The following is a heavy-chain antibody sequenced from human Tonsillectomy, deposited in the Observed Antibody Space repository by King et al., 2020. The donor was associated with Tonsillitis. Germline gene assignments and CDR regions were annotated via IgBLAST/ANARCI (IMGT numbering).Heavy chain of an antibody. CDR3: TTDYYERGGYYFDL. J-gene: IGHJ2*01. Sequence: VQLVQSGGGLVKPGGSLRLSCAASGFPFSKVWMSWVRQAPGKGLEWLGRIKANSDGGATDYAAPVTGRFRVSRDDSKKTFYLQMNSLKSEDTAVYFCTTDYYERGGYYFDLWGRGTLVTVSS. D-gene: IGHD3-16*01. CDR2: IKANSDGGAT. CDR1: GFPFSKVW. V-gene: IGHV3-15*01.